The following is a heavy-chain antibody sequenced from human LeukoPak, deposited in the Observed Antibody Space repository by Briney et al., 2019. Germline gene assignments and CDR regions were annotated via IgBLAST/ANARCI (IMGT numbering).Heavy chain of an antibody. Sequence: PGGSLRLSCAASGFAFSNYWMSWVRQAPGKGLEWVANIKPDGTEKYCVDSLKGRFTISRDNAKNSLYLQVNGPRVEDTAVYYCARGGNSSWDYWGQGALVTVSS. D-gene: IGHD5-24*01. CDR1: GFAFSNYW. V-gene: IGHV3-7*01. CDR3: ARGGNSSWDY. J-gene: IGHJ4*02. CDR2: IKPDGTEK.